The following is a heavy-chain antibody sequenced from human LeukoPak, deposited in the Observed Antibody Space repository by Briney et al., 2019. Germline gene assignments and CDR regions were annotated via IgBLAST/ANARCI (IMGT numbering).Heavy chain of an antibody. J-gene: IGHJ4*02. CDR2: IYTSGST. V-gene: IGHV4-61*02. D-gene: IGHD3-3*01. Sequence: SQTLSLTCTVSGGSISSGSYYWSWIRQPAGKGLEWIGRIYTSGSTNYNPSLKSRVTISVDTSKNQFSLKLSSVTAADTAVYYCARGSGYYGDYWGQGTLVTVSS. CDR1: GGSISSGSYY. CDR3: ARGSGYYGDY.